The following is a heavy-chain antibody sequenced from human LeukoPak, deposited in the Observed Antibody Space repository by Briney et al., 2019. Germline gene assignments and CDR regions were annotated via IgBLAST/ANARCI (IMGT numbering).Heavy chain of an antibody. J-gene: IGHJ4*02. Sequence: GGSLRLSCAASGFMFDGYGMSWVRQAPGKGLEWVSGINWNGGRTGYADSVKGRFTISRDNAKNSLYLQMNSLRAEDTALYYCARDYDYGDYPGYWGQGTLVTVSS. D-gene: IGHD4-17*01. CDR3: ARDYDYGDYPGY. CDR2: INWNGGRT. V-gene: IGHV3-20*04. CDR1: GFMFDGYG.